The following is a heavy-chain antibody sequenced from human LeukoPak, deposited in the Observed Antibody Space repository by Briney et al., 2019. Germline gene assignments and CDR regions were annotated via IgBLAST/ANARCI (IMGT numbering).Heavy chain of an antibody. Sequence: SETLSLTCTVSGGSISSYYWSWIRQPPGKGLEWIGYIYYTGTTDSNPSLKSRVTISLDASKNQFSLNLSSVTAADTAVYYCARRWVYDKRAFDAWGQGTMVTVSS. J-gene: IGHJ3*01. CDR3: ARRWVYDKRAFDA. CDR1: GGSISSYY. V-gene: IGHV4-59*08. CDR2: IYYTGTT. D-gene: IGHD3-16*01.